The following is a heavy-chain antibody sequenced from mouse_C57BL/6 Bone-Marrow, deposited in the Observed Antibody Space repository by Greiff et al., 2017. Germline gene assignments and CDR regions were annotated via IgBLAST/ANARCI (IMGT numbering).Heavy chain of an antibody. J-gene: IGHJ3*01. CDR2: ISNGGGST. Sequence: EVKLVESGGGLVQPGGSLKLSCAASGFTFSDYYMYWVRQTPEKRLEWVAYISNGGGSTYYPDTVKGRFTISRDNAKNTLYLQMSRLKSEDTAMYYCARLDAYWGQGTLVTVSA. CDR1: GFTFSDYY. CDR3: ARLDAY. V-gene: IGHV5-12*01.